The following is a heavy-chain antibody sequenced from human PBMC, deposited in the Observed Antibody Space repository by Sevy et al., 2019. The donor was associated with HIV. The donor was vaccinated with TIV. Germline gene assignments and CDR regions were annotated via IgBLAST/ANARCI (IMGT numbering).Heavy chain of an antibody. J-gene: IGHJ4*02. CDR1: GFTFSNAW. CDR2: IKSKTDGGTT. D-gene: IGHD5-12*01. CDR3: TSDSGYGINFDY. Sequence: GGSLRLSCAASGFTFSNAWMSWVRQAPGKGLEWVGRIKSKTDGGTTDYAAPVKGRFTISRDDSKNTLYLQMNSLKTEDTAVYYCTSDSGYGINFDYWGQGTLVTVSS. V-gene: IGHV3-15*01.